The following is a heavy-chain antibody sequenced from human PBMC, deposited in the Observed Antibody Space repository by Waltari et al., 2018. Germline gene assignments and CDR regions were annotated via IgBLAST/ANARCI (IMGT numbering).Heavy chain of an antibody. CDR2: INHSGST. CDR1: GGSFSCYY. D-gene: IGHD3-22*01. J-gene: IGHJ4*02. Sequence: QVQLQQWGAGLLKPSETLSLTCAVYGGSFSCYYWSWIRQPPGKGLEWIGEINHSGSTNYNPSLKSRVTISVDTSKNQFSLKLSSVTAADTAVYYCARAGTGFYYYDSSGYFQYWGQGTLVTVSS. CDR3: ARAGTGFYYYDSSGYFQY. V-gene: IGHV4-34*01.